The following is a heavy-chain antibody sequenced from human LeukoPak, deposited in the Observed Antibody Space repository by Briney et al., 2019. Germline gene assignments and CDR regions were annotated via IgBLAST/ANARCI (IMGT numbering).Heavy chain of an antibody. CDR2: IYYSGST. CDR1: GGSISSSSYY. Sequence: SETLSLTCTVSGGSISSSSYYWGWIRQPPGKGLEWIGSIYYSGSTYYNPSLKSRVTISVDRSKNQFSLKLSSVTAADTAVYYCARDKAARGYYYYYMDVWGKGTTVTVSS. V-gene: IGHV4-39*07. J-gene: IGHJ6*03. CDR3: ARDKAARGYYYYYMDV.